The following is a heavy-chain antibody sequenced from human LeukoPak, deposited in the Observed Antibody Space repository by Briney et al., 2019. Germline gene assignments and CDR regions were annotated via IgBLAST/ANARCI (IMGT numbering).Heavy chain of an antibody. Sequence: GESLQISCKGSGYSFTSYWIGWVRQMTGKGLEWMGIIYPGDYDTRYSLSFQGQVTISADKSLSTAYLQWSSLKASDTAMYYCARQGAAAGLSDYWGQGTLVTVSS. V-gene: IGHV5-51*01. CDR2: IYPGDYDT. J-gene: IGHJ4*02. CDR1: GYSFTSYW. CDR3: ARQGAAAGLSDY. D-gene: IGHD6-13*01.